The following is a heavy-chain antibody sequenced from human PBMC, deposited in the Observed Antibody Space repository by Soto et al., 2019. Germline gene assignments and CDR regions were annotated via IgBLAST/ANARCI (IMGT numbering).Heavy chain of an antibody. J-gene: IGHJ4*02. Sequence: GGSLRLSCAGSVFTFSNYAMTWVRQAPGKGLEWLSYIYFDSSPIXXADSVMGRXTVSRYNSKDSXYLQMXSLRPEDTATYYCARGLGSSWVFLWVPGTLVTVSS. V-gene: IGHV3-48*04. CDR3: ARGLGSSWVFL. CDR1: VFTFSNYA. CDR2: IYFDSSPI. D-gene: IGHD6-13*01.